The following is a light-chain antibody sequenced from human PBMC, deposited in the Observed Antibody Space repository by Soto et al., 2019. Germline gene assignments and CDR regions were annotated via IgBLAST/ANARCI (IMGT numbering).Light chain of an antibody. V-gene: IGKV1-12*01. J-gene: IGKJ5*01. CDR2: TTS. CDR1: QGISSW. CDR3: QQANAFPIT. Sequence: DIQMTQSPSFVSASVGDRVTVTCRASQGISSWLAWYQQKPGKAPKLLIYTTSTVESGVPSRFSGSGSGTHFTLTISNLQPEDLATYYCQQANAFPITFGQGTRLEIK.